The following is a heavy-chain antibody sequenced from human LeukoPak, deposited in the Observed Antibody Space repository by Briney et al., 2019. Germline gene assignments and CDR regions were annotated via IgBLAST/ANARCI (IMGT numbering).Heavy chain of an antibody. CDR1: GFTFDDYA. V-gene: IGHV3-9*03. Sequence: GRSLRLSCAASGFTFDDYAMHWVRQAPGKGLEWVSGISWNSGSIGYADSVKGRFTISRDNAKNSLYLQMNSLRAEDMALYYCAKGHSSSWYHDAFDIWGQGTMVTVSS. CDR2: ISWNSGSI. J-gene: IGHJ3*02. D-gene: IGHD6-13*01. CDR3: AKGHSSSWYHDAFDI.